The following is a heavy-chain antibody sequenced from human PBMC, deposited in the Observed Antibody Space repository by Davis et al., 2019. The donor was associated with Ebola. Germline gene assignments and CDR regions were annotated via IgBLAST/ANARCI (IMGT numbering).Heavy chain of an antibody. CDR2: IYYSGST. CDR3: GMWGTSYGMDV. V-gene: IGHV4-59*08. Sequence: SETLSPTCTVPGGSISSYYWSWIRQPPGKGLEWIGYIYYSGSTNYNPSLKSRVTISVDTSKNQFSLKLSSVTAADTAVYYCGMWGTSYGMDVWGQGTTVTVSS. CDR1: GGSISSYY. D-gene: IGHD3-16*01. J-gene: IGHJ6*02.